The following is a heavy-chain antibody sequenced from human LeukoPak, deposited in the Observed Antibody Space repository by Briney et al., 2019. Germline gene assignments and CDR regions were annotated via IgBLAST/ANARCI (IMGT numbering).Heavy chain of an antibody. CDR3: AKDSGYNWNYQPRKRSRYYFDY. J-gene: IGHJ4*02. CDR1: GFTFSSYA. CDR2: ISGSGGGT. D-gene: IGHD1-7*01. Sequence: GGSLRLSCAASGFTFSSYAMSWVRQAPGKGLEWVSAISGSGGGTYYADSVKGRFTISRDNSKNTLYLQMNSLRAEDTAVYYCAKDSGYNWNYQPRKRSRYYFDYWGQGTLVTVSS. V-gene: IGHV3-23*01.